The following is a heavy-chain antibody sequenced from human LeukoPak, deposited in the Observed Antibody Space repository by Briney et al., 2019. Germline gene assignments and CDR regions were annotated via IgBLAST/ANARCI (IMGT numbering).Heavy chain of an antibody. CDR1: GFTFSNAW. Sequence: GGSLRLSCAASGFTFSNAWMSWVRQAPGKGLEWVGRIKSKTDGRTTDYAAPVKGRFTISRDDSKNTLYLQMNSLKTEDTAVYYCTTALVGYSGYEFDYWGQGTLVTVSS. J-gene: IGHJ4*02. CDR3: TTALVGYSGYEFDY. CDR2: IKSKTDGRTT. D-gene: IGHD5-12*01. V-gene: IGHV3-15*01.